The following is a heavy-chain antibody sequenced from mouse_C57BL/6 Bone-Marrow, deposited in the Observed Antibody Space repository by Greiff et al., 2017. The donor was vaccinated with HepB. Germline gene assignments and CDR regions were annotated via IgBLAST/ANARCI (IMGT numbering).Heavy chain of an antibody. CDR1: GYTFTSYW. CDR2: IDPSDSYT. CDR3: ARDMDY. J-gene: IGHJ4*01. V-gene: IGHV1-69*01. Sequence: QVHVKQPGAELVMPGASVKLSCKASGYTFTSYWMHWVKQRPGQGLEWIGEIDPSDSYTNYNQKFKGKSTLTVDKSSSTAYMQLSSLTSKDSAVYYCARDMDYWGQGTSVTVSS.